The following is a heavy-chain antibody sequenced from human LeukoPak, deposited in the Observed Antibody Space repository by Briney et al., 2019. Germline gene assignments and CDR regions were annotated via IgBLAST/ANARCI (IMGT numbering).Heavy chain of an antibody. J-gene: IGHJ4*02. CDR3: ARQSVTNWGWPSEFDY. Sequence: SETLSLTCTVSAGSIWGWIRQPPGKGLEWLGTMFSTGSAYYNPSLESRVTMSVDTSKNQFSLNLSSVTAADTGVYFCARQSVTNWGWPSEFDYGGQGALVTVSS. V-gene: IGHV4-39*01. D-gene: IGHD7-27*01. CDR2: MFSTGSA. CDR1: AGSI.